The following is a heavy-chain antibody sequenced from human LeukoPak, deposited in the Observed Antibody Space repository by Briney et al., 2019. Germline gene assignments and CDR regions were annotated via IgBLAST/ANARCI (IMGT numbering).Heavy chain of an antibody. V-gene: IGHV4-34*01. D-gene: IGHD5-18*01. CDR1: GGSFSGYY. Sequence: SETLSLTCAVYGGSFSGYYWSWIRQPPGKGLEWIGEINHSGSTNYNPSLKSRVTISVDTSKNQFSLKLSSVTAADTAVYYCASLSRRYSYGAYYLDYWGQGTLVTVSS. CDR3: ASLSRRYSYGAYYLDY. CDR2: INHSGST. J-gene: IGHJ4*02.